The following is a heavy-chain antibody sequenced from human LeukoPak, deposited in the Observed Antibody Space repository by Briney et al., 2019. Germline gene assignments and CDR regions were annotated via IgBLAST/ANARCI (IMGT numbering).Heavy chain of an antibody. J-gene: IGHJ4*02. D-gene: IGHD6-19*01. V-gene: IGHV3-30*18. CDR1: GFTFSSYG. CDR3: AKDAPAVAGAFDY. CDR2: ISYDGSNK. Sequence: PGGSLRLSCAASGFTFSSYGMHWVRQAPGKGLEWVAVISYDGSNKYYADSVKGRFTISRYNSKNTLYLQMNSLRAEDTAVYYCAKDAPAVAGAFDYWGQGTLVTVSS.